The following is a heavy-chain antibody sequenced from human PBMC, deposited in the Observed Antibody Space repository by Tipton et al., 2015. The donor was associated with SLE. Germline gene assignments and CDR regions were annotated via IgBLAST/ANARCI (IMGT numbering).Heavy chain of an antibody. CDR1: GFTFSSYE. CDR2: ISYDGSNK. Sequence: SLRLSCAASGFTFSSYEMNWVRQAPGKGLEWVAVISYDGSNKYYADSVKGRFTISRDNSKNTLYLQMNSLRAEDTAVYYCARDPGAVVGATTAFDIWGQGTMVTVSS. V-gene: IGHV3-30-3*01. D-gene: IGHD1-26*01. CDR3: ARDPGAVVGATTAFDI. J-gene: IGHJ3*02.